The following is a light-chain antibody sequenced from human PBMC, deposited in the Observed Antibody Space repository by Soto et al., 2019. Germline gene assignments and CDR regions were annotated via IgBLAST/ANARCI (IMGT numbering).Light chain of an antibody. CDR1: QSVSSSY. CDR3: QQYGSSPIT. J-gene: IGKJ5*01. V-gene: IGKV3-20*01. Sequence: EIVLTQSQGPLSLSPGERATLSCRASQSVSSSYLAWYQQKPGQAPRLLIHGASSRATGIPDRISGSGSGTDVTLTISRLEPEDVAVYYCQQYGSSPITFGQGTRLEI. CDR2: GAS.